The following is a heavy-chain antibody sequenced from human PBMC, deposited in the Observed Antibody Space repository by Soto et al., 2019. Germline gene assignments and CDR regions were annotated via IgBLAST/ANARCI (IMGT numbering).Heavy chain of an antibody. CDR2: ISSSSSYI. CDR3: ARWSYGSGSDSSTYGMDV. CDR1: GFTFSSYS. J-gene: IGHJ6*02. V-gene: IGHV3-21*01. D-gene: IGHD3-10*01. Sequence: EVQLVESGGGLVKPGGSLRLSCAASGFTFSSYSMNWVRQAPGKGLEWVSSISSSSSYIYYADSVKGRFTISGDNAKNSVYLQMNSLRAEDTAVYYCARWSYGSGSDSSTYGMDVWGQGTTVTVSS.